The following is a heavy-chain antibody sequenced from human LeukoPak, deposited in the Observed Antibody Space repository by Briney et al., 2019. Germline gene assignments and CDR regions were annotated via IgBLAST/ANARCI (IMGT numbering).Heavy chain of an antibody. CDR1: GFNFGDYA. J-gene: IGHJ6*03. CDR3: KKVAGGSSSGKVYYYMDV. Sequence: PGGSLRLSCAASGFNFGDYAMHWVRQAPGKGLEGVSGISWNSHTIAYADSVRGRLNISRDSAENSLYLQMHRMRAEDTALYYCKKVAGGSSSGKVYYYMDVWGKGTTVTVSS. CDR2: ISWNSHTI. D-gene: IGHD2-15*01. V-gene: IGHV3-9*01.